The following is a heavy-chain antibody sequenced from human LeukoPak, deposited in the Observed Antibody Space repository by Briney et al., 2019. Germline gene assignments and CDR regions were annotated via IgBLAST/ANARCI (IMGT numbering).Heavy chain of an antibody. CDR3: AKAGSSWGAIDY. CDR1: GFTFEDYA. V-gene: IGHV3-9*03. Sequence: GGSLRLSCAASGFTFEDYAMHWVRHAPGKGREWVSGISWNSGSIGYADSVKGRFTISRDNAKNSLYLQMNSLRAEDMALYYCAKAGSSWGAIDYWGQGTLVTVSS. D-gene: IGHD6-13*01. CDR2: ISWNSGSI. J-gene: IGHJ4*02.